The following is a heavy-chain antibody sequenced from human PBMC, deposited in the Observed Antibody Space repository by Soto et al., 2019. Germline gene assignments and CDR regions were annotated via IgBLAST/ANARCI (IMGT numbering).Heavy chain of an antibody. Sequence: SVKVSCKASGGTFSSYAISWVRQAPGQGLEWMGGIIPIFGTANYAQKFQGRVTITADESASTAYMELSSLRSEDTAVYYCARDRFYYDSSGQPGLYYYYGMDVWGQGTTVTVS. D-gene: IGHD3-22*01. J-gene: IGHJ6*02. CDR2: IIPIFGTA. CDR1: GGTFSSYA. V-gene: IGHV1-69*13. CDR3: ARDRFYYDSSGQPGLYYYYGMDV.